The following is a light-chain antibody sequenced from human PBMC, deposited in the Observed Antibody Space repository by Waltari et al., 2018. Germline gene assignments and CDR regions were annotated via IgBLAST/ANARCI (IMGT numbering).Light chain of an antibody. CDR2: YNN. J-gene: IGLJ2*01. V-gene: IGLV3-21*04. CDR3: QLWDSSSDQLV. CDR1: NIGSKT. Sequence: SYVVTQSPSVSVAPGETARITCGGNNIGSKTVHWYQQKTGQAPILVMYYNNDRPSGIPERFSGSNAGSTATLTISRVEAGDEADDYCQLWDSSSDQLVFGGGTKLTVL.